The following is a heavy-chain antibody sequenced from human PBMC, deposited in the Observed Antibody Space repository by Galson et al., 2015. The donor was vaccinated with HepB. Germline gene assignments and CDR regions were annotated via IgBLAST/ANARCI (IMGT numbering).Heavy chain of an antibody. CDR1: GFRFSTYS. D-gene: IGHD2-21*01. CDR2: ITSTGASI. CDR3: ARGGDFKRLSGF. Sequence: SLRLSCAASGFRFSTYSMNWVRQAPGKGLEWVSFITSTGASIVYADSVKGRFTVSRDNSKNSVYLLMNSLRVEDTAVYYCARGGDFKRLSGFWGQGTLVAVSS. V-gene: IGHV3-21*01. J-gene: IGHJ4*02.